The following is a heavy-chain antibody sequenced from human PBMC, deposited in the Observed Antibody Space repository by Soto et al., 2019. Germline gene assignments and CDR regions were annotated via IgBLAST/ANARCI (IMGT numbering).Heavy chain of an antibody. CDR2: IYYSGST. Sequence: SETLSLTCTVSGGSISSGGYYWSWIRQHPGKGLEWIGYIYYSGSTYYNPSLKSRVTISVDTSKNQFSLKLSSVTAADTAVYYCARDNGMRAVRGVIAQWGQGTLVTVSS. CDR3: ARDNGMRAVRGVIAQ. CDR1: GGSISSGGYY. D-gene: IGHD3-10*01. J-gene: IGHJ4*02. V-gene: IGHV4-31*03.